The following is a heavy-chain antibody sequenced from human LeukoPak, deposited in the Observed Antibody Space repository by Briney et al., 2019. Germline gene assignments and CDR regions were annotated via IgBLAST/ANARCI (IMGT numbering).Heavy chain of an antibody. J-gene: IGHJ4*02. D-gene: IGHD5-18*01. V-gene: IGHV3-13*01. Sequence: PGGSLRLSCAASGFTFGSSDMHWVRQATGKGLEWVSAIGTAGDTYYSGSVKGRFTISRENAKNSLYLQMNSLRAGDTAVYYCARGLPGGFDYWGQGTLVTVSS. CDR3: ARGLPGGFDY. CDR2: IGTAGDT. CDR1: GFTFGSSD.